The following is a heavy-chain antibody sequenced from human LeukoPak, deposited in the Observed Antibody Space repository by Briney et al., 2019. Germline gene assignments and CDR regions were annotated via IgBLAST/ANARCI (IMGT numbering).Heavy chain of an antibody. CDR2: ISSSSSYI. J-gene: IGHJ4*02. V-gene: IGHV3-21*01. CDR3: ARDRGWLQYYFDY. Sequence: GGSLRLSCAASGFTFSSYSMNWVRQAPGKGLEWVSSISSSSSYIYYADSVKGRFTISRDNAKNSLYLQMNGLRAEDTAVYYCARDRGWLQYYFDYWGQGTLVTVSS. CDR1: GFTFSSYS. D-gene: IGHD5-24*01.